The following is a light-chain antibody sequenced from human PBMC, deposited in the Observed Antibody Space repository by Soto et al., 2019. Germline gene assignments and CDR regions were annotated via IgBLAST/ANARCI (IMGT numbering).Light chain of an antibody. CDR1: QSVSNY. J-gene: IGKJ4*01. Sequence: EIVLTQSPATLSLSPGERATLSCRASQSVSNYLAWFQQKPGQAPRLLIYDASKRAPGIPDRFSGSGSGTDFTLTISSLEPEYFAVYYCQQRTNWPTFGGGTKVEIK. CDR3: QQRTNWPT. CDR2: DAS. V-gene: IGKV3-11*01.